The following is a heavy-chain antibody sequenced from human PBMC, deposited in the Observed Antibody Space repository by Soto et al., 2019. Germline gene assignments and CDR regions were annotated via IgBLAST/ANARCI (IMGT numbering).Heavy chain of an antibody. J-gene: IGHJ5*02. D-gene: IGHD3-10*01. CDR1: GGSISRYY. CDR2: IYYSGST. V-gene: IGHV4-59*01. CDR3: ARDPGSGSYYGWFDP. Sequence: SETLSLTCTVSGGSISRYYWNWIRQPPGKGLEWIGYIYYSGSTNYNPSLKSRVTISVDTSKNQFSLKLSSVTAADTAVYYCARDPGSGSYYGWFDPWAQGTLVTVSS.